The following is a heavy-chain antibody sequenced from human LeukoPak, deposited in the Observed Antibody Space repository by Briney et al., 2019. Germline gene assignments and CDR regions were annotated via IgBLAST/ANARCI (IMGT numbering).Heavy chain of an antibody. CDR1: GFTFSTYA. CDR3: AKAASGNWNDVSDY. Sequence: GGSLRLSCAVSGFTFSTYAMSWVRQAPGKGLEWVSAISGRGVSTSYADSVRGRFTISRDNSKNTLYLQMNSLRAEDTAVYYCAKAASGNWNDVSDYWGQGTLVTVSS. D-gene: IGHD1-20*01. J-gene: IGHJ4*02. CDR2: ISGRGVST. V-gene: IGHV3-23*01.